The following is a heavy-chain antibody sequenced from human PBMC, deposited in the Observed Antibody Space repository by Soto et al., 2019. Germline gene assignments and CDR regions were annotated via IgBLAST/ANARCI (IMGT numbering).Heavy chain of an antibody. CDR3: ATGRSYYDIWTGYYTGY. D-gene: IGHD3-9*01. V-gene: IGHV3-30-3*01. CDR2: ISYDGSNK. J-gene: IGHJ4*02. CDR1: GFTFSSYA. Sequence: QVQLVESGGGVVQPGRSLRLSCAASGFTFSSYAMHWVRQAPGKGLEWVAVISYDGSNKYYADSVKGRFTISRDNSKNTLYLQRNSLRAEDTAVYYCATGRSYYDIWTGYYTGYWGQGTLVTVSS.